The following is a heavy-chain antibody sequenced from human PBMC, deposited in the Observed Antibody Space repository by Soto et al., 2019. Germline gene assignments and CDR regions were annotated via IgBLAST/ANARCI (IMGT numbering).Heavy chain of an antibody. CDR3: AKDRAGIVVVPAADHFDY. V-gene: IGHV3-23*01. Sequence: EVQLLESGGGLVQPGGSLGLSCAASGFTFSSYAMSWVRQAPGKGLEWVSAISGRGGSTYYADSVKGRFTISRDNSKNTLYLQMNSLRAEDTAVYYCAKDRAGIVVVPAADHFDYWGQGTLVTVSS. CDR2: ISGRGGST. D-gene: IGHD2-2*01. CDR1: GFTFSSYA. J-gene: IGHJ4*02.